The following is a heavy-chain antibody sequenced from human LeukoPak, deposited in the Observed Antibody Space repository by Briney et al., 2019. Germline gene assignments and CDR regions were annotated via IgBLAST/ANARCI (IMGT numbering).Heavy chain of an antibody. J-gene: IGHJ4*02. Sequence: GGSLRLSCAASGFTFRTYALHWVRQAPGKGLEWVAAISYDGSNEFYAGSVKGRFTISRDDSKHTLYLQMSSLRPEDTAVYYCATSYDTSGHRDYWGQGTLVTVSS. V-gene: IGHV3-30-3*01. CDR2: ISYDGSNE. CDR1: GFTFRTYA. CDR3: ATSYDTSGHRDY. D-gene: IGHD3-22*01.